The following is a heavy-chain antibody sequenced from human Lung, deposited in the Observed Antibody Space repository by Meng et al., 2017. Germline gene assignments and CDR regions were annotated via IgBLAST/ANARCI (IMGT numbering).Heavy chain of an antibody. CDR2: INSDGSST. CDR1: GFTFSSYW. J-gene: IGHJ4*02. D-gene: IGHD2-2*01. V-gene: IGHV3-74*01. CDR3: ARSYCTSSSCPVDY. Sequence: GESLKISCAASGFTFSSYWMHWVREAPGKGLVWVSHINSDGSSTSYADSVKGRFTISRDNAKNTLYLQMNSLRAEDTAVYYYARSYCTSSSCPVDYWGQGTLVTVSS.